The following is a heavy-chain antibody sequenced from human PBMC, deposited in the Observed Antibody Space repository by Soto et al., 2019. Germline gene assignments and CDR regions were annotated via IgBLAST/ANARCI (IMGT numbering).Heavy chain of an antibody. D-gene: IGHD3-10*01. CDR3: ARGLILWFGELSRRGGYYYYMDV. V-gene: IGHV4-34*01. CDR1: GGSFSGYQ. Sequence: QVQLQQWGAGLLKPSETLALTCAVYGGSFSGYQWSWIRQTPGKGLEWIGEINDSGNINYNPSLKSRVTILIDTPKKEISLKLSSVTAADTAVHYWARGLILWFGELSRRGGYYYYMDVWGKGTTVTVSS. CDR2: INDSGNI. J-gene: IGHJ6*03.